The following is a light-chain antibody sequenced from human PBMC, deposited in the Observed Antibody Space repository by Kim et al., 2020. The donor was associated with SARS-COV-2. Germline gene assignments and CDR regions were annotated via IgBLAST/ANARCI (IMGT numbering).Light chain of an antibody. CDR2: DAS. CDR1: QTINSW. CDR3: QQYSSYWT. V-gene: IGKV1-5*01. Sequence: DIQMTQSPSTLSASVGDTVTITCRASQTINSWLAWFQQKPGKAPNLLIFDASSLESGVPSRFSGSGSGTEFTLTISSLQPDDFATYYCQQYSSYWTFGQGTKVDIK. J-gene: IGKJ1*01.